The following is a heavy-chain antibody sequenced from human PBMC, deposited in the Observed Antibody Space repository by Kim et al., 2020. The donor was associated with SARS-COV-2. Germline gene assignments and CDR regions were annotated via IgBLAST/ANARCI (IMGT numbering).Heavy chain of an antibody. CDR3: AGTPPAFDY. CDR2: INHSGST. V-gene: IGHV4-34*01. J-gene: IGHJ4*01. Sequence: SETLSLTCAVYGGSFSGYYWSWIRQPPGKGLEWIGAINHSGSTNYNPSLKSRVIISVDTSKNQFSLKLSSVTAADTAVYYCAGTPPAFDYWGHGTLVTVS. CDR1: GGSFSGYY.